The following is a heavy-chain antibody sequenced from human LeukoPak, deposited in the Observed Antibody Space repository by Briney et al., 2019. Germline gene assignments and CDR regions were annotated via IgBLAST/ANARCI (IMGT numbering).Heavy chain of an antibody. J-gene: IGHJ5*02. CDR3: AKDGYCSGGSCYPPNWFDP. CDR1: GFTFSSYG. V-gene: IGHV3-23*01. D-gene: IGHD2-15*01. CDR2: ISGSGGST. Sequence: GGSLRLSCAASGFTFSSYGMHWVRQAPGKGLEWVSAISGSGGSTYYADSVKGRFTISRDNSKNTLYLQMNSLRAEDTAVYYCAKDGYCSGGSCYPPNWFDPWGQGTLVTVSS.